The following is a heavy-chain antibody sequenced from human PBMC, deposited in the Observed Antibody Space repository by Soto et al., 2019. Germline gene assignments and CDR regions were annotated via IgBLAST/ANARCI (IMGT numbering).Heavy chain of an antibody. CDR1: GGAMRGYS. Sequence: SENLSLTSKDSGGAMRGYSWTWIRKTPGEGLEWIGYVSHIGRTDYSPSLKNRVTISLDMSKNHFALHVNSVDPADTAVYYCARVAMENYHDMWSGSTSSALDVWGQGTTVTGSS. J-gene: IGHJ6*02. D-gene: IGHD3-3*01. CDR3: ARVAMENYHDMWSGSTSSALDV. V-gene: IGHV4-59*13. CDR2: VSHIGRT.